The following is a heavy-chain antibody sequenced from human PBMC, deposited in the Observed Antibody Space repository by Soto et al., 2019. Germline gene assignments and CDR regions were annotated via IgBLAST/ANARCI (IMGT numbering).Heavy chain of an antibody. CDR3: ARDLMSLEYGDPVAGGWFDP. D-gene: IGHD4-17*01. CDR1: GFTFSSYA. CDR2: ISYDGSNK. Sequence: GGSLRLSCAASGFTFSSYAMHWVRQAPGKGLEWVAVISYDGSNKYYADSVKGRFTISRDNSKNTLYLQMNSLRAEDTAVYYCARDLMSLEYGDPVAGGWFDPWGQGTLVTVSS. J-gene: IGHJ5*02. V-gene: IGHV3-30-3*01.